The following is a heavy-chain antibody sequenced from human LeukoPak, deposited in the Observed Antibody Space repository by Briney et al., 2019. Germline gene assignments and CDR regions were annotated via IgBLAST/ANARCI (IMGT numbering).Heavy chain of an antibody. CDR2: ISYDGSNE. J-gene: IGHJ4*02. D-gene: IGHD2-15*01. CDR3: AKETRYCSGGSCYLLDY. V-gene: IGHV3-30-3*01. CDR1: GFTFSSYA. Sequence: PGGSLRLSCAASGFTFSSYAMHWVRQAPGKGLEWVTVISYDGSNEYYADSVKGRITISRDNSKNTLYLQMNSLRAEDTAVYYCAKETRYCSGGSCYLLDYWGQGTLVTVSS.